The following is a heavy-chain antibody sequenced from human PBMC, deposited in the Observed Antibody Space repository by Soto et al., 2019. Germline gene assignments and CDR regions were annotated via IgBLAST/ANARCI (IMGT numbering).Heavy chain of an antibody. CDR2: IYYSGST. D-gene: IGHD3-10*02. V-gene: IGHV4-30-4*01. J-gene: IGHJ4*02. CDR3: ARAPRIITMLGGEFDS. CDR1: GGSISSGDYY. Sequence: SETLSLTCTVSGGSISSGDYYWSWIRQPPGKGLEWIGYIYYSGSTYYNPSLKSRVTISVDTSKNQFSLKLSSVTAADTAVYYCARAPRIITMLGGEFDSWGQGTLVTVSS.